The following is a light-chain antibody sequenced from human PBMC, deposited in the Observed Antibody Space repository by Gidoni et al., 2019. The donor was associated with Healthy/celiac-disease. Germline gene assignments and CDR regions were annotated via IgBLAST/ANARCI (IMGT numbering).Light chain of an antibody. CDR1: QSISSY. CDR2: AAS. J-gene: IGKJ1*01. Sequence: DIQMTQSPSSLSASVGDRVTITCRASQSISSYLNWYQQKPGKAPKLLIYAASSLQSGVPSRFSGSGSGTDFTLTISSLQPEDFATYYCQQSYSTLSGGFXQXTKVEIK. V-gene: IGKV1-39*01. CDR3: QQSYSTLSGG.